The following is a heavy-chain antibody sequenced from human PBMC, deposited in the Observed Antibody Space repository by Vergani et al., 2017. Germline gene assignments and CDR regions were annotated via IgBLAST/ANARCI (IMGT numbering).Heavy chain of an antibody. CDR1: GYTFTSYY. D-gene: IGHD2-2*01. CDR2: INPSGGST. Sequence: QVQLVQSGAEVKKPGASVKVSCKASGYTFTSYYMHWVRQAPGRGLEWMGIINPSGGSTSYAQKFQGRATMTRDTSTSTVDLELSSLRSEDTGVYYCARDSRYCSSTSCYVGRNWFDPWSQGTLVTVSS. V-gene: IGHV1-46*01. CDR3: ARDSRYCSSTSCYVGRNWFDP. J-gene: IGHJ5*02.